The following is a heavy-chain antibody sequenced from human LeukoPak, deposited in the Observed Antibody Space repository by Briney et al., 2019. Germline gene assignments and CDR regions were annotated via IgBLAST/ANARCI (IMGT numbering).Heavy chain of an antibody. V-gene: IGHV3-11*04. D-gene: IGHD6-6*01. CDR1: GFTVSSNY. Sequence: GGSLRLSCAASGFTVSSNYMSWIRQAPGKGLEWVSYISSSGSTIYYADSVKGRFTISRDNAKNSLYLQMNSLRAEDTAVYYCARRHSSSSEFGFYWFDPWGQGTLVTVSS. CDR2: ISSSGSTI. J-gene: IGHJ5*02. CDR3: ARRHSSSSEFGFYWFDP.